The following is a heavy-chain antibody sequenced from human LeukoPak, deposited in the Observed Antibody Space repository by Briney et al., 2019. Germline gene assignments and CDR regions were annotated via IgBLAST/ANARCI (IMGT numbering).Heavy chain of an antibody. CDR3: AKGSRSSRPYSFDF. CDR1: GFTFNTYA. Sequence: GGSLRLSCAASGFTFNTYAMSWVRQAPGKGLEWVSAITGSGDDTFHADSVKGRFTISRDNSRNTLYMDMNSLRVEDMAIYYCAKGSRSSRPYSFDFWGQGILVSVSS. D-gene: IGHD4-11*01. CDR2: ITGSGDDT. J-gene: IGHJ4*02. V-gene: IGHV3-23*01.